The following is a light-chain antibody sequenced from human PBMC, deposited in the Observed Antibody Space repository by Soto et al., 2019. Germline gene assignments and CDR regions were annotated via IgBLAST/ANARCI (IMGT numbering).Light chain of an antibody. CDR1: QSVSGW. V-gene: IGKV1-5*01. CDR2: DAS. J-gene: IGKJ1*01. Sequence: DIEMTQSPSTLSASIGDGVTITCRASQSVSGWVAWYRQTPGKAPKLLISDASKLETGVSSRFRGHVSGTEFTLSISSLQPGDSATYYCQQYNSFPWTFGLGTKVDIK. CDR3: QQYNSFPWT.